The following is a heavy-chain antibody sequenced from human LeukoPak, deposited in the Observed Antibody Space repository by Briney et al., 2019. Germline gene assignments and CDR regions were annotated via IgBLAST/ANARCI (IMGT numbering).Heavy chain of an antibody. D-gene: IGHD2-15*01. CDR3: ARAGGYCGRISCPYYFDY. CDR2: IYSCGST. J-gene: IGHJ4*02. Sequence: PGGSLRLSCAASGFTVSNNYMSWVRQAPGKGLEWVSVIYSCGSTYYADSVKGRFTISRDNSKNTLYLQMNSLRAEDTAVYYCARAGGYCGRISCPYYFDYWGQGTLVTVSS. V-gene: IGHV3-53*05. CDR1: GFTVSNNY.